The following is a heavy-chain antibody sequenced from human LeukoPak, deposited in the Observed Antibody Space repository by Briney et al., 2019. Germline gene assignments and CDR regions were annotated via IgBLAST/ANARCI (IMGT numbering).Heavy chain of an antibody. V-gene: IGHV3-11*06. CDR2: ISTDSSFT. J-gene: IGHJ4*02. CDR3: ARLHSTAAAGTYDY. Sequence: KPGGSLRLSCAASGFIFSDYYMTWIRQASGKGLDWISYISTDSSFTSYADSVRGRFTVSRDNAKNSLYLQMNSLRAEDTAVYYCARLHSTAAAGTYDYWGQGTLVTVSS. D-gene: IGHD6-13*01. CDR1: GFIFSDYY.